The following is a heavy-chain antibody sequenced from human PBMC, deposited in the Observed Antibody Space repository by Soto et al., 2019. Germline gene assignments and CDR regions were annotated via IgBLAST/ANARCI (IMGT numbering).Heavy chain of an antibody. D-gene: IGHD2-8*01. Sequence: QVQLQQWGAGLLKPSETLSLTCAVYGGSFSGYYWSWIRQPPGKGLEWIGEINHSGSTNYNPSLKSRVTISVDTSKNQFSLKLSSVTAADTAVYYCARASHYCTNGVCSTGFDYWGQGTLVTVSS. J-gene: IGHJ4*02. CDR1: GGSFSGYY. V-gene: IGHV4-34*01. CDR3: ARASHYCTNGVCSTGFDY. CDR2: INHSGST.